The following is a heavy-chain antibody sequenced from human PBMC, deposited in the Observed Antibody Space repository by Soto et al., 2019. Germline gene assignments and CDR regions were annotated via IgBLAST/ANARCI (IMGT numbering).Heavy chain of an antibody. D-gene: IGHD6-6*01. V-gene: IGHV4-59*01. Sequence: SETLSLTCTVAGGSISDFYWSWIRQPPGKGLEWIGYIYYSGSTNYNPSLKSRVTISVDTSKNQFSLNLRSMSPADTAVYYCARVGGLAARTFDYWGPGTLVTVSS. CDR2: IYYSGST. CDR3: ARVGGLAARTFDY. J-gene: IGHJ4*02. CDR1: GGSISDFY.